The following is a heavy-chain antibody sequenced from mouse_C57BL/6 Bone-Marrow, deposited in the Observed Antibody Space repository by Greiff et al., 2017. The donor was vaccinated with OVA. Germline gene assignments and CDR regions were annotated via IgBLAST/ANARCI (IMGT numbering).Heavy chain of an antibody. Sequence: QVQLQQPGAELVKPGASVKLSCKASGYTFTSYWMQWVKQRPGQGLEWIGEIDPSDSYTNYNQKFKGKATLTVDTPSRTAYMQLSSLTSEDSAVYYCARGDVLYYGYPYAMDYWGQGTSVTVSS. CDR1: GYTFTSYW. CDR3: ARGDVLYYGYPYAMDY. V-gene: IGHV1-50*01. J-gene: IGHJ4*01. CDR2: IDPSDSYT. D-gene: IGHD2-2*01.